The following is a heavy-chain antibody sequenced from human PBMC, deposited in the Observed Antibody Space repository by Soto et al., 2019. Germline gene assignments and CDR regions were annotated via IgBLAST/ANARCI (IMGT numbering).Heavy chain of an antibody. CDR2: ISSGSSYI. V-gene: IGHV3-21*02. CDR3: TRDRVKIRGGYYHYHGMDV. Sequence: DVQLEESGGGLVKSGGSLRLSCVASEFTFSVYSMNWVRQAPGKGLEWVSSISSGSSYIYYADSVKGRFTISRDNDKSSLFLHMNSLRVDDTAVYYCTRDRVKIRGGYYHYHGMDVWGQGTTVTVSS. CDR1: EFTFSVYS. J-gene: IGHJ6*02. D-gene: IGHD3-10*01.